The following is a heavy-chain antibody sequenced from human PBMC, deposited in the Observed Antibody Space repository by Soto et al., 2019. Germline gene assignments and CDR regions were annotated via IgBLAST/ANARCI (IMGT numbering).Heavy chain of an antibody. CDR3: ARGRGAAADYFDF. CDR2: ISSSTSHT. J-gene: IGHJ4*02. CDR1: GFTFSDYY. V-gene: IGHV3-11*05. Sequence: QVQLVESGGGLVKPGGSLRLSCAVSGFTFSDYYMTWIRQAPGTGLEWVSYISSSTSHTNYADSVKGRFTISRDNAKNSLFLQMNSLRAEDTALYYCARGRGAAADYFDFWGQGTLVTVSS. D-gene: IGHD6-13*01.